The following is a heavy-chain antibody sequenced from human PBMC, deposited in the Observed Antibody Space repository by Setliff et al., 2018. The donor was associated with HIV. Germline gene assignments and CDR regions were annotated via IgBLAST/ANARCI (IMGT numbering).Heavy chain of an antibody. Sequence: GGSLRLSCEASGFTFSSYAMHWVRQAPGKGLEWVAMRSYDGSNKYYTDSVKGRFTISRDKSKNTLYLQMNRLRAEDTAVYYCARGVEFWSAYLDYWGQGTLVTVSS. CDR3: ARGVEFWSAYLDY. CDR2: RSYDGSNK. J-gene: IGHJ4*02. CDR1: GFTFSSYA. V-gene: IGHV3-30*04. D-gene: IGHD3-3*01.